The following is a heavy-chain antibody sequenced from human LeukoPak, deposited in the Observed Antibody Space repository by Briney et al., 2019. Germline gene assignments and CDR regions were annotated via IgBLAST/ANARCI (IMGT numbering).Heavy chain of an antibody. CDR2: INSDGRTT. CDR3: ARDVATVTFDY. CDR1: GFTFSTYW. V-gene: IGHV3-74*01. J-gene: IGHJ4*02. D-gene: IGHD4-17*01. Sequence: GGSLRLSCAASGFTFSTYWMNWVRQAPGKGLVWLSRINSDGRTTNYADSVKGRFTISRDNAENSLYLQMNSLRAEDTAVYYCARDVATVTFDYWGQGTLVTVSS.